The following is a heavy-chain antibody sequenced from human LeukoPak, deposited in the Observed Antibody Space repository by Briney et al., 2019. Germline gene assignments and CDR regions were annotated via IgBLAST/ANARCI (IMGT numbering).Heavy chain of an antibody. CDR2: INWNGGST. CDR3: ARDQGLSSYYYYMDV. CDR1: GFTFDDYG. D-gene: IGHD3/OR15-3a*01. Sequence: GGSLRLSCAAYGFTFDDYGMSWVRQAPGKGLEWVSGINWNGGSTGYTDSVKGRFTISRDNAKNSLYLQMNSLRAEGTALYYCARDQGLSSYYYYMDVWGKGTTVTVSS. J-gene: IGHJ6*03. V-gene: IGHV3-20*04.